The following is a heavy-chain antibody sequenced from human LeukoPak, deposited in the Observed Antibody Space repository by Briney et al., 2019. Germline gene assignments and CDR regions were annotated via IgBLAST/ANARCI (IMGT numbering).Heavy chain of an antibody. CDR1: GDTFSSYA. V-gene: IGHV1-69*05. J-gene: IGHJ6*03. CDR2: IIPIFGTA. CDR3: ARESGYCSGGSCYSYYYMDV. D-gene: IGHD2-15*01. Sequence: SVKVSCKASGDTFSSYAISWVRQAPGQGLEWMGGIIPIFGTANYAQKFQGRVTITTDESTSTAYMELSSLRSEDTAVYYCARESGYCSGGSCYSYYYMDVWGKGTTVTVSS.